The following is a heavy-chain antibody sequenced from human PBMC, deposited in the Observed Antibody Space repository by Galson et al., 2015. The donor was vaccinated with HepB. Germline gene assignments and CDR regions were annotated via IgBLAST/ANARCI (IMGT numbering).Heavy chain of an antibody. CDR1: GFTFSSYA. J-gene: IGHJ4*02. CDR3: ARGVYCSGGSCYPGLRSQLDY. Sequence: SLRLSCAASGFTFSSYAMHWVRQAPGKGLEWVAVISYDGSNKYYADSVKGRFTISRDNSKNTLYLQMNSLRAEDTAVYYCARGVYCSGGSCYPGLRSQLDYWGQGTLVTVSS. CDR2: ISYDGSNK. D-gene: IGHD2-15*01. V-gene: IGHV3-30-3*01.